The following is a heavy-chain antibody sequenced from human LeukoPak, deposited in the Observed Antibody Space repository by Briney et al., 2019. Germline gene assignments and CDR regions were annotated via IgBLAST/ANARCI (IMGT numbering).Heavy chain of an antibody. V-gene: IGHV3-64*02. CDR2: ITPNGGNT. CDR1: GFTFRNYA. D-gene: IGHD6-13*01. Sequence: GGSLRLSCAASGFTFRNYAMHWVRQAPGKGLEYVSTITPNGGNTFHADSVKGRFTISRDNSKNTLHLHMGGLRSEDTAVYYCAREYALGSIWYSDYWGQGALVTVSS. J-gene: IGHJ4*02. CDR3: AREYALGSIWYSDY.